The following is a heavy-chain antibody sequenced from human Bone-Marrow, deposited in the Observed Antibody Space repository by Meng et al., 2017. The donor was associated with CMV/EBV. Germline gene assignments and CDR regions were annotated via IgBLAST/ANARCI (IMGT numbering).Heavy chain of an antibody. V-gene: IGHV5-51*01. CDR2: IFPDDSDT. D-gene: IGHD1-26*01. CDR3: ARQTGELPYYFDY. J-gene: IGHJ4*02. Sequence: KVSCKGSGYNFTSYYIGWVRQMPGKGLEWMGIIFPDDSDTKYSPSFQGHVTFSADKSISTAYLQWNSLGASDTAMYYCARQTGELPYYFDYWGQGTLVTVSS. CDR1: GYNFTSYY.